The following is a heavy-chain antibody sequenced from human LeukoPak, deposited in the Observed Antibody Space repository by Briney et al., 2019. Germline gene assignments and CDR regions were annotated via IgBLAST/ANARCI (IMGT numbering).Heavy chain of an antibody. V-gene: IGHV3-48*03. D-gene: IGHD6-19*01. CDR3: AREGGEQWVASWFDP. CDR2: ISSSGSTI. J-gene: IGHJ5*02. Sequence: GGSLRLSCAASGFTFSSYDMNWIRQAPGKGLEWVSYISSSGSTIYYAYSVKGLFTISRDNAKNSLYLQMNSPRAEDTAGYYCAREGGEQWVASWFDPWGQGTLVTVSS. CDR1: GFTFSSYD.